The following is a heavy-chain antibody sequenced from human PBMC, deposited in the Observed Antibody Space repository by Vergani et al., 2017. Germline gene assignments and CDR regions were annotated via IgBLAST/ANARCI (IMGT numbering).Heavy chain of an antibody. D-gene: IGHD2-21*01. CDR3: ARGISGCGGDCYEEYYFDY. CDR1: GFTFDDYG. J-gene: IGHJ4*02. Sequence: EVQLVESGGGVVRPGGSLRLSCAASGFTFDDYGMSWVRQAPGKGLEWVSGINWNGGSTGYADSVKGRFTISRDNAKNSLYLQMNSLRAEDTALYHCARGISGCGGDCYEEYYFDYWGQGTLVTVSS. V-gene: IGHV3-20*01. CDR2: INWNGGST.